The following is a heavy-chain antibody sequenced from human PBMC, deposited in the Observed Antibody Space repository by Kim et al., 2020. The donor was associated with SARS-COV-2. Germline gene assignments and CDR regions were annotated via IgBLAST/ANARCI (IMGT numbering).Heavy chain of an antibody. V-gene: IGHV4-59*01. J-gene: IGHJ1*01. CDR3: TKDRTRPNGYFGVEV. Sequence: SETLSLTCAVSGVSITTSYWSWVRQTPGKGLQWIASGRLGRPARYEPSLDSRVTISLDTARNQISLALKSATAVDSAVYFCTKDRTRPNGYFGVEVWGQG. CDR2: GRLGRPA. D-gene: IGHD3-3*01. CDR1: GVSITTSY.